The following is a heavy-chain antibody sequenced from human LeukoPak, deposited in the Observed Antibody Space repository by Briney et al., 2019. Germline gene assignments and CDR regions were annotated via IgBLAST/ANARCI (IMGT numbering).Heavy chain of an antibody. Sequence: SVKVSCKASGHTFTGYYMHWVRQAPGQGLEWMGRINPNSGGTNYAQKFQGRVTMTRDTSISTAYMELSRVRSDDTAVYYCARAVPTAKYDSSGYRADYWGQGTLVTVSS. CDR2: INPNSGGT. CDR1: GHTFTGYY. J-gene: IGHJ4*02. V-gene: IGHV1-2*06. D-gene: IGHD3-22*01. CDR3: ARAVPTAKYDSSGYRADY.